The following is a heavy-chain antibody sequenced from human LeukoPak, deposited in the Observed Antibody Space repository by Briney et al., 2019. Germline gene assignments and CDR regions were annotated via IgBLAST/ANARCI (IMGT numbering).Heavy chain of an antibody. CDR3: ASLSGYFVY. J-gene: IGHJ4*02. CDR1: GGSFSGYY. V-gene: IGHV4-34*12. CDR2: IFYSGST. D-gene: IGHD3-22*01. Sequence: PSETLSLTCAVYGGSFSGYYWSWIRQPPGKGLEWIGSIFYSGSTYYNPSLESRVTISVDTSNNQFYLKLSSVTASDTAVYYCASLSGYFVYWGQGTLVTVSS.